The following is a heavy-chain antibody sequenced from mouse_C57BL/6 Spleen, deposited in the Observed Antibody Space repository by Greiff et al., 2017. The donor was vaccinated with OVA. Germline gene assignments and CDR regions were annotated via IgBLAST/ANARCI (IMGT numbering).Heavy chain of an antibody. D-gene: IGHD2-4*01. CDR3: ARHDDYDEDYAMDY. Sequence: VKVVESGPGLVAPSQSLSITCTVSGFSLTSYGVHWVRQPPGKGLEWLVVIWSDGSTTYNSALKSRLSISKDNSKSQVFLKMNSLQTDDTAMYYCARHDDYDEDYAMDYWGQGTSVTVSS. CDR1: GFSLTSYG. CDR2: IWSDGST. V-gene: IGHV2-6-1*01. J-gene: IGHJ4*01.